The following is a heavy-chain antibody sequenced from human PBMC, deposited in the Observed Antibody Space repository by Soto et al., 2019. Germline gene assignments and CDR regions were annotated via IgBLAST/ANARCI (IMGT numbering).Heavy chain of an antibody. CDR1: GYTFTSYW. Sequence: GESLKISCKGSGYTFTSYWIGWVRQMPGKGLEWRGSIYPGDSDTRYSPSFQGQVTISADKSISTAYLQWSSLKASDTAMYYCARRGDCSGGSCITYCGGDCYSGFDYWGQGTLVTVSS. CDR3: ARRGDCSGGSCITYCGGDCYSGFDY. V-gene: IGHV5-51*01. D-gene: IGHD2-21*02. CDR2: IYPGDSDT. J-gene: IGHJ4*02.